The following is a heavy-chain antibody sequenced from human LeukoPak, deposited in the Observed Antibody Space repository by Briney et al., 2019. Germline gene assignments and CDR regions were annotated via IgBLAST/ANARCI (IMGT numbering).Heavy chain of an antibody. CDR1: GFPFNTYS. Sequence: GGSLRLSCAASGFPFNTYSMNWVRQAPGQGLEWVSSISNDNNYIYYAESVKGRFTISRDYAKSSLFLQMNSLRVEDTAVYYCARRLSPYNWFDPWGQGTLVTVSS. CDR2: ISNDNNYI. V-gene: IGHV3-21*06. D-gene: IGHD2/OR15-2a*01. J-gene: IGHJ5*02. CDR3: ARRLSPYNWFDP.